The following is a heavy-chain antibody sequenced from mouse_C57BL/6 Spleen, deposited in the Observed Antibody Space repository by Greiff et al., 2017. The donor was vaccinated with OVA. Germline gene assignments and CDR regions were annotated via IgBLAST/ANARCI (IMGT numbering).Heavy chain of an antibody. V-gene: IGHV1-82*01. J-gene: IGHJ3*01. Sequence: VQLQQSGPELVKPGASVKISCKASGYAFSSSWMNWVKQRPGKGLEWIGRIYPGDGDTNYNGKFKGKATLTADKSSSTAYIQLSSLTSEDSAVYFCARKTAQATGFAYWGQGTLVTVSA. CDR1: GYAFSSSW. CDR2: IYPGDGDT. CDR3: ARKTAQATGFAY. D-gene: IGHD3-2*02.